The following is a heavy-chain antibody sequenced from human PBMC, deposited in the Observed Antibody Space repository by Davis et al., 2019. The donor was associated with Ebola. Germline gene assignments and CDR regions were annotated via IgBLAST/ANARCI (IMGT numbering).Heavy chain of an antibody. CDR1: GGSFSGYY. CDR2: INHSGST. CDR3: ARGLGALDY. V-gene: IGHV4-34*01. J-gene: IGHJ4*02. Sequence: PSETLSLTCAVYGGSFSGYYWSWIRQPPGKGLEWIGEINHSGSTNYNPSLKSRVTISVDTSKNQFSLKLSSVTAADTAVYYCARGLGALDYRGQGTLVTVSS. D-gene: IGHD3-10*01.